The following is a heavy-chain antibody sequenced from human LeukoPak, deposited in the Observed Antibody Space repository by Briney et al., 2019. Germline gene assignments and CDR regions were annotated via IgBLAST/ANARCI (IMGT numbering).Heavy chain of an antibody. CDR1: GYTFTGYY. CDR2: INPNSGGT. D-gene: IGHD2-15*01. J-gene: IGHJ4*02. Sequence: ASVKVSCKASGYTFTGYYMHWVRQAPGQGLEWMGWINPNSGGTNYAQKFQGRVTMTRDMSTSTVYTELSSLRSEDTAVYYCARGSLLGYCSGGSCLSLDYWGQGTLVTVSS. CDR3: ARGSLLGYCSGGSCLSLDY. V-gene: IGHV1-2*02.